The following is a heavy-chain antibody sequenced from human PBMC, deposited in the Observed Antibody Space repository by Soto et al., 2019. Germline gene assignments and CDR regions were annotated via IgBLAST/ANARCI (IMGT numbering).Heavy chain of an antibody. Sequence: QVQLQESGPGLVKPSETLSLTCTVSGGSVSSGSYYWSWIRQPPGKGLEWSGYIYYSGSTNYNPSLKSRVTISADTSKNQVSLKRSSVTAADTAVYYCARRSYGSGSYSIDYWGQGTLVTVSS. CDR3: ARRSYGSGSYSIDY. V-gene: IGHV4-61*01. CDR2: IYYSGST. D-gene: IGHD3-10*01. CDR1: GGSVSSGSYY. J-gene: IGHJ4*02.